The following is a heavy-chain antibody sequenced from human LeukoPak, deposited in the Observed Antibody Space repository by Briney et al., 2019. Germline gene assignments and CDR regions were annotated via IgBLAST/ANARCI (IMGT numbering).Heavy chain of an antibody. D-gene: IGHD3-3*01. CDR1: GGSISSGGYY. CDR2: IYYSGSA. CDR3: ARAYDFWSAYLDY. J-gene: IGHJ4*02. V-gene: IGHV4-31*03. Sequence: SETLSLTCTVSGGSISSGGYYWSWIRQHRGKGLEWIGYIYYSGSAYYNPSLKSRVTISVDTSKNQFSLKLSSVTAADTAVYYCARAYDFWSAYLDYWGQGTLVTVSS.